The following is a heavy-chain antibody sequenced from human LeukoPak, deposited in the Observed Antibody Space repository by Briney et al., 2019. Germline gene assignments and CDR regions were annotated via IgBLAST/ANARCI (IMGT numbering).Heavy chain of an antibody. CDR3: ARAKMSSGWFPDAFDI. CDR2: IWYGGSNK. CDR1: GFTFSSYG. J-gene: IGHJ3*02. Sequence: PGRSLRLSCAASGFTFSSYGMHWVRQAPGKGLEWVAVIWYGGSNKYYADSVKGRFTISRDNSKNTLYLQMNSLRAEDTAVYYCARAKMSSGWFPDAFDIWGQGTMVTVSS. D-gene: IGHD6-19*01. V-gene: IGHV3-33*01.